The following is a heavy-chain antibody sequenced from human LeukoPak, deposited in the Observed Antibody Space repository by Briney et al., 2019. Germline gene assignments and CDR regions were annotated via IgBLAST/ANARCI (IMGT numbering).Heavy chain of an antibody. D-gene: IGHD2-21*02. V-gene: IGHV4-4*07. CDR3: ARDRLCGGDCYSRGYGMDV. CDR2: IYTSGST. J-gene: IGHJ6*01. CDR1: GGSISSYY. Sequence: SETLSLTCTVSGGSISSYYWSWIRQPAGKGLEWIGRIYTSGSTNYNPSLKSRVTMPVDTSKNQFSLKLSSVTAADTAVYYCARDRLCGGDCYSRGYGMDVWGQGTTVTVSS.